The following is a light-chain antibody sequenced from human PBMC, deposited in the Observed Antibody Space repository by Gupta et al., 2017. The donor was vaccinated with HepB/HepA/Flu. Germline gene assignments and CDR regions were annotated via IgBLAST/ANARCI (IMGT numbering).Light chain of an antibody. J-gene: IGKJ1*01. CDR3: QHYDNLSRT. V-gene: IGKV3-20*01. CDR1: QSVKSNY. CDR2: GAS. Sequence: DIVLTQSPGTLSLSPGERATLSCRASQSVKSNYLAWYQQKPGQAPRLLIYGASNRATGIPDRFSGSGSGTEFTLTISRLESEDSAVYYCQHYDNLSRTFGQGTKVEIK.